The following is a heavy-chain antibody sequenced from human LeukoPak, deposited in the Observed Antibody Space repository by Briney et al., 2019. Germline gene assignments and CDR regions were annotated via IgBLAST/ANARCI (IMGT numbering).Heavy chain of an antibody. D-gene: IGHD4-11*01. CDR1: DDSITMYY. CDR2: VDHTGST. J-gene: IGHJ6*03. Sequence: SEALSLTCSVSDDSITMYYWTWIRQPPGKGLEWIGYVDHTGSTNFNPSLNGRVSISRDTSKNLFSLRLRSVTAADTAVYFCARGRVSSSTWYSTYYYYFYMDVWGKGTTVTVSS. V-gene: IGHV4-59*01. CDR3: ARGRVSSSTWYSTYYYYFYMDV.